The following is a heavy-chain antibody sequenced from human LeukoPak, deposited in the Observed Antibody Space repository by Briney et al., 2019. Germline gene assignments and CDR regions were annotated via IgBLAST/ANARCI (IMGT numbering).Heavy chain of an antibody. CDR1: GFTFSSYA. D-gene: IGHD3-10*01. Sequence: GGSLRLSCAASGFTFSSYAMHWVRQAPGKGLEWVAVISYDGGNKYYADSVKGRFTISRDNSKNTLYLQMNSLRAEDTAVYYCARDLYYYGSGSFGKYYYYGMDVWGQGTTVTVSS. V-gene: IGHV3-30-3*01. J-gene: IGHJ6*02. CDR3: ARDLYYYGSGSFGKYYYYGMDV. CDR2: ISYDGGNK.